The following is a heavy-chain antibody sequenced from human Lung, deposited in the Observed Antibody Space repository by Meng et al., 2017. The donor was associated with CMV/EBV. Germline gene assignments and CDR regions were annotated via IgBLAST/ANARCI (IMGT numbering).Heavy chain of an antibody. J-gene: IGHJ4*02. CDR1: GVTFRNYY. CDR2: INSDGSST. D-gene: IGHD4-11*01. V-gene: IGHV3-74*01. Sequence: GGSLRLSCAVTGVTFRNYYMHWVRQAPGKGLVWVSRINSDGSSTHYADSVKGRFSISRDNAKNTLHLQVNSLRAEDTAVYYCASSEYSNRFDFWGRGTLVXVSS. CDR3: ASSEYSNRFDF.